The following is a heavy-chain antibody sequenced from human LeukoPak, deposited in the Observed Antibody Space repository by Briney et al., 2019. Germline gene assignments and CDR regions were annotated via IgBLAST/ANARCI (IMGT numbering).Heavy chain of an antibody. V-gene: IGHV1-69*04. CDR3: ARAPDTDLMD. CDR1: GGTFSSYA. Sequence: SVKVSCKASGGTFSSYAISWVRQAPGQGLEWMGRIIPILGIANYAQKFQGRVTVTADKSTSTAYMELSSLRSEDTAVYYCARAPDTDLMDWGQGTLVTVSS. CDR2: IIPILGIA. J-gene: IGHJ4*02. D-gene: IGHD5-18*01.